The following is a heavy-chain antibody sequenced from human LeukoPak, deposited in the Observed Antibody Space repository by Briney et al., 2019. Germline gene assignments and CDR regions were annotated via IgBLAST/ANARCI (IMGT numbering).Heavy chain of an antibody. CDR3: ARGVAGDAFDI. D-gene: IGHD6-19*01. CDR1: GGTFSSYA. V-gene: IGHV1-69*13. CDR2: IIPIFGTA. J-gene: IGHJ3*02. Sequence: ASVKVSCKASGGTFSSYAISWVRQAPGQGLEWMGGIIPIFGTANYAQKFQGRVTITADESTSTAYMELSSLRSEDAAVYYCARGVAGDAFDIWGQGTMVTVSS.